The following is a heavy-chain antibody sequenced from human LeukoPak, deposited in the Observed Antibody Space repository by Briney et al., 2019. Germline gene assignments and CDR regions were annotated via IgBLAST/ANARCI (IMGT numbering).Heavy chain of an antibody. V-gene: IGHV4-59*08. J-gene: IGHJ5*02. CDR1: GGSISSYY. D-gene: IGHD3-22*01. CDR2: IYYSGST. Sequence: SETLSLTCTVSGGSISSYYWSWIRQPPGKGLEWIGYIYYSGSTNYNPSLKSRVTVSVDTSKNQFSLKLSSVTAADTAVYYCACRPYYYHSSGYHGWFDPWGQGTLVTVSS. CDR3: ACRPYYYHSSGYHGWFDP.